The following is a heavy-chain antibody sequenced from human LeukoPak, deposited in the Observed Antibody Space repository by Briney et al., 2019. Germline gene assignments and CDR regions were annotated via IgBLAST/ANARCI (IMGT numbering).Heavy chain of an antibody. CDR1: GFTFGDYA. CDR3: AKDVDDFGDYVLDH. D-gene: IGHD4-17*01. J-gene: IGHJ4*02. CDR2: ISGDGGST. Sequence: PGGSLRLSCAASGFTFGDYAMHWVRHAPGKGLEWLSLISGDGGSTDYAESLKGRVAISRDNSKNSLSLQMNSLRAEDTALYYCAKDVDDFGDYVLDHWGQGTLVTVSS. V-gene: IGHV3-43*02.